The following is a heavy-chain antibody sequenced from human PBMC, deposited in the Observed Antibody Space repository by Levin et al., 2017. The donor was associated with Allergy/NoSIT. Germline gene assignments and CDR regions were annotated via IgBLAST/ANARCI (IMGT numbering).Heavy chain of an antibody. J-gene: IGHJ2*01. CDR3: ARGRCSSTSCPFDL. V-gene: IGHV3-48*02. D-gene: IGHD2-2*01. CDR2: ISSSSSTI. CDR1: GFTFSSYS. Sequence: SCAASGFTFSSYSMNWVRQAPGKGLEWVSYISSSSSTIYYADSVKGRFTISRDNAKNSLYLQMNSLRDEDTAVYYCARGRCSSTSCPFDLWGRGTLVTVSS.